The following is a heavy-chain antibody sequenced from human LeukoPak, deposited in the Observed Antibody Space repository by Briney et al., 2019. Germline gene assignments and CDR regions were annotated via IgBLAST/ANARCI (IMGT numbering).Heavy chain of an antibody. Sequence: GGSLRLSCAASGFTFSSCAMSRVRQAPGKGLEWVSAISGSGGSTYYADSVKGRFTISRDNSKNTLYLQMNSLRAEDMAVYYCARDLRYGGNSDYYYGMDVWGQGTTVTVSS. D-gene: IGHD4-23*01. CDR3: ARDLRYGGNSDYYYGMDV. J-gene: IGHJ6*02. CDR2: ISGSGGST. CDR1: GFTFSSCA. V-gene: IGHV3-23*01.